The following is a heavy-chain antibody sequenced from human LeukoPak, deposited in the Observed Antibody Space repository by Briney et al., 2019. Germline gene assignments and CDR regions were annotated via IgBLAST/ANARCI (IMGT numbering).Heavy chain of an antibody. CDR2: IDPGDSDT. V-gene: IGHV5-51*01. Sequence: GESLKISCKGSGYSFTSYWIGWVRQMPGKGLEWMGIIDPGDSDTKYSPPFQGQVTFSADRSISTAYLQWSSLRASDTAMYYCARRKGYYDSTGYYSYDHWGQGTLVTVSS. J-gene: IGHJ4*02. CDR1: GYSFTSYW. CDR3: ARRKGYYDSTGYYSYDH. D-gene: IGHD3-22*01.